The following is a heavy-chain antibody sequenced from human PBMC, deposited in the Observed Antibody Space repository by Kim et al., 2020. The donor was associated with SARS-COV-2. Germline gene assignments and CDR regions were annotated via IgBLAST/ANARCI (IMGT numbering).Heavy chain of an antibody. J-gene: IGHJ4*02. D-gene: IGHD3-10*01. CDR2: INQDGSEK. CDR1: GFTFSRYW. V-gene: IGHV3-7*03. CDR3: AIQPLYWGFGEMLRDY. Sequence: GGSLRLSCGASGFTFSRYWMTWVRQSPGKGLEWVAKINQDGSEKSYVDAVKGRFTISRENAKNSLFLQMNSLRVEDTAVYYCAIQPLYWGFGEMLRDYWGQGTLVTVSA.